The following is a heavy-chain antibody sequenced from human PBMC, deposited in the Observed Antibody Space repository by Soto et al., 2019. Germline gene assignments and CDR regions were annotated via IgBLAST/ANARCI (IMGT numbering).Heavy chain of an antibody. CDR2: IYSRGTT. J-gene: IGHJ6*02. CDR3: ATGRTSRGLDV. Sequence: SETLSLTCSVSGGTISSYYWSWIRQPPGKGLEWIGYIYSRGTTSYNPSLKSRATILVDTSKNQFSLRLTSVTATDTAVYYCATGRTSRGLDVWGQGTTATVSS. V-gene: IGHV4-59*12. CDR1: GGTISSYY.